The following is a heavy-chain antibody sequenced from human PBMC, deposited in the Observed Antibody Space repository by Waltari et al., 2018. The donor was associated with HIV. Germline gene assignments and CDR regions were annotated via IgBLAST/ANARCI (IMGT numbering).Heavy chain of an antibody. CDR1: GLPFSSYA. D-gene: IGHD1-26*01. V-gene: IGHV3-23*04. CDR3: AKDELNGTYYRYFDL. J-gene: IGHJ2*01. Sequence: EVQLVESGGGLVQPGGSLRLSCAASGLPFSSYAMTWVRQAPGKGLEWIAGIGGRGDLTFYTDSVKGRFTISRDNSKNTLYLQMSSVRVEDTAVYYCAKDELNGTYYRYFDLWGRGTLVTVSS. CDR2: IGGRGDLT.